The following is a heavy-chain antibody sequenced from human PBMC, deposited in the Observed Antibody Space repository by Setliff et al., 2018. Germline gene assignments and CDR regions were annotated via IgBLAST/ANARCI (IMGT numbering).Heavy chain of an antibody. D-gene: IGHD6-6*01. CDR3: ARSVEKGLESWFDP. CDR2: MNPTSGNT. J-gene: IGHJ5*02. CDR1: GYTFTSYD. Sequence: ASVKVSCKASGYTFTSYDINWVRQATGQGLEWMGWMNPTSGNTGYAQKFQGRVTMTTNTSISTVYMELNSLRSDDTAVYYCARSVEKGLESWFDPWGQGTLVTVSS. V-gene: IGHV1-8*01.